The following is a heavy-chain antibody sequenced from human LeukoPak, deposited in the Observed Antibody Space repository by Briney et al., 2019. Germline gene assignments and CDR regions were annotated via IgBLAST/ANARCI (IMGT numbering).Heavy chain of an antibody. J-gene: IGHJ4*02. D-gene: IGHD6-19*01. CDR3: AXXXSXWAAIDY. CDR1: GGSISSYY. V-gene: IGHV4-59*08. Sequence: PSETLSLTCTVSGGSISSYYWSWIRQPPGKGLEWIGYISYSGSTNYNPSLKSRVTISGDTSKNQFSLKLSSVTAADTAVYYCAXXXSXWAAIDYWGQGTLVTV. CDR2: ISYSGST.